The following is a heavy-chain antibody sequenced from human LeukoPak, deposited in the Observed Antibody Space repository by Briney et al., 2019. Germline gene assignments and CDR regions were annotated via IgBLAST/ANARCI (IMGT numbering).Heavy chain of an antibody. V-gene: IGHV3-30*02. CDR3: AKNGITGTTYRYNWLDP. Sequence: GGSLRLSCVVSEFSLGLYGAHWVRQAPGRAPEWLAFIRYDGSSPFYAESVKGRFSISRDNSKNTLYLQMNSLRVEDTAVYYCAKNGITGTTYRYNWLDPWGQGTLVIVSS. J-gene: IGHJ5*02. D-gene: IGHD1-7*01. CDR1: EFSLGLYG. CDR2: IRYDGSSP.